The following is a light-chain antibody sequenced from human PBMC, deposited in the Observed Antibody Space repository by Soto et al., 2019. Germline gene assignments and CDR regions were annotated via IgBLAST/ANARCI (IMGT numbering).Light chain of an antibody. Sequence: EIVLTQSPGTLSLSPGEGATLSCRASQSVSRNYLAWYQQKPGQAPRLLIYTASSRATGIPDRFSGSGSGTDFTLTISRLEPEDFAVYYCQQYGSSPGTFGQGTKVEIK. J-gene: IGKJ1*01. CDR2: TAS. V-gene: IGKV3-20*01. CDR3: QQYGSSPGT. CDR1: QSVSRNY.